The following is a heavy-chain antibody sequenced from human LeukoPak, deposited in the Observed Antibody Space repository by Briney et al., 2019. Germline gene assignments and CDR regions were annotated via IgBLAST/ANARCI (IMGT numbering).Heavy chain of an antibody. CDR3: ARTWEEYYFDY. V-gene: IGHV3-30*04. CDR1: GFTFSSYA. J-gene: IGHJ4*02. CDR2: ISYDGSNK. D-gene: IGHD1-26*01. Sequence: GGSLRLSCAASGFTFSSYAMHGVRQAPGKGLEWVAVISYDGSNKYYADSVKGRFTISRDNSKNTLYLQMNSLRAEDTAVYYCARTWEEYYFDYWGQGTLVTVSS.